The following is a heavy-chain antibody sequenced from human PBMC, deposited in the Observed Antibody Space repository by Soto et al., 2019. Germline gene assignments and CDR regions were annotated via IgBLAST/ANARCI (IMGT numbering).Heavy chain of an antibody. J-gene: IGHJ4*02. V-gene: IGHV4-34*01. CDR3: ARISPPYDSSPRVFDY. CDR2: INHSGST. D-gene: IGHD3-22*01. Sequence: SETLSLTCAVYGGSFSGYYWSWIRQPPGKGLEWIGEINHSGSTNYNPSLKSRVTISVDTSKNQFPLKLSSVTAADTAVYYCARISPPYDSSPRVFDYWGQGTLVTVSS. CDR1: GGSFSGYY.